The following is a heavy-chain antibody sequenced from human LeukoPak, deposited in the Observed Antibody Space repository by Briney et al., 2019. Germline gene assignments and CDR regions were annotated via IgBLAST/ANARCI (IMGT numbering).Heavy chain of an antibody. J-gene: IGHJ4*02. D-gene: IGHD4-17*01. CDR2: IYYSGST. CDR1: GGSISSYY. CDR3: ARGRGPTVTDD. V-gene: IGHV4-59*01. Sequence: ASETLSLTCTVSGGSISSYYWSWIRQPPGKGLEWIGYIYYSGSTNYNPSLKSRVTISVDTSKNQFSLKLSSVTAADTAVYYCARGRGPTVTDDWGQGTLVTVSS.